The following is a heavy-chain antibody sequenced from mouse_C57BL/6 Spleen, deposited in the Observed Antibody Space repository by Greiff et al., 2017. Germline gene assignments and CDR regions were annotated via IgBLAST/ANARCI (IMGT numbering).Heavy chain of an antibody. CDR3: ARYYGSSYDGFDY. Sequence: VKLQESGPELVKPGASVKISCKASGYAFSSSWMNWVKQRPGKGLEWIGRIYPGDGDTNYNGKFKGKATLTADKSSSTAYMQLSSLTSEDSAVYFCARYYGSSYDGFDYWGQGTTLTVSS. V-gene: IGHV1-82*01. CDR1: GYAFSSSW. J-gene: IGHJ2*01. CDR2: IYPGDGDT. D-gene: IGHD1-1*01.